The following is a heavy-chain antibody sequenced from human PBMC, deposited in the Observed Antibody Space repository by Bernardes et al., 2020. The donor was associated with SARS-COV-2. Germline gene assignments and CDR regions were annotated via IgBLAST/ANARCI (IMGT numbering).Heavy chain of an antibody. V-gene: IGHV3-7*04. CDR1: GFIFSSHW. CDR3: ARGFCSGASCSRAVDF. Sequence: GGSLRLSCVASGFIFSSHWMTWARQAPGKGLEWVANMKPDGSEKYYVDSVKGRFTISRDNAKNSLYLQMNSLRAEDTSVYYCARGFCSGASCSRAVDFWGRGTLVTVSS. J-gene: IGHJ4*02. D-gene: IGHD2-15*01. CDR2: MKPDGSEK.